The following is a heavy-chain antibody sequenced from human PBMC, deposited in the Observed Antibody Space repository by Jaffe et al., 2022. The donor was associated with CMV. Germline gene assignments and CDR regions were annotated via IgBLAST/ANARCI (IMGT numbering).Heavy chain of an antibody. CDR3: ARVGYRYDIVVVPAAIRGHYYYGMDV. CDR2: INPNSGGT. V-gene: IGHV1-2*02. D-gene: IGHD2-2*02. J-gene: IGHJ6*02. Sequence: QVQLVQSGAEVKKPGASVKVSCKASGYTFTGYYMHWVRQAPGQGLEWMGWINPNSGGTNYAQKFQGRVTMTRDTSISTAYMELSRLRSDDTAVYYCARVGYRYDIVVVPAAIRGHYYYGMDVWGQGTTVTVSS. CDR1: GYTFTGYY.